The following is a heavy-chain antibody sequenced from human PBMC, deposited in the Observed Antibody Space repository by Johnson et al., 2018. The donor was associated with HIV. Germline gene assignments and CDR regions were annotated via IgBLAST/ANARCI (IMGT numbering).Heavy chain of an antibody. D-gene: IGHD3-9*01. V-gene: IGHV3-30*04. CDR2: ISYDGSNK. CDR1: GFTFSSYA. J-gene: IGHJ3*02. CDR3: ERELPSYDILTGPGAFDI. Sequence: VQLVESGGGVVQPGRSLRLSCAASGFTFSSYAMHWVRQAPGKGLEWVAVISYDGSNKYYADSVKGRFTISRDNSKNTLYLQMNSLRAEDTAVYYCERELPSYDILTGPGAFDIWGQGTMVTVSS.